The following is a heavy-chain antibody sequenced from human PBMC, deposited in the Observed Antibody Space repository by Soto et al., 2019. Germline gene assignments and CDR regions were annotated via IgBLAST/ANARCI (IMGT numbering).Heavy chain of an antibody. J-gene: IGHJ6*02. CDR3: AKDSRIVVVVAAPGSYYGMDV. CDR1: GFTFSSYG. CDR2: ISYDGSNK. D-gene: IGHD2-15*01. V-gene: IGHV3-30*18. Sequence: PGGTLRLSCAASGFTFSSYGMHWVRQAPGKGLEWVAVISYDGSNKYYADSVKGRFTISRDNSKNTLYLQMNSLRAEDTAVYYCAKDSRIVVVVAAPGSYYGMDVWGQGTTVTVSS.